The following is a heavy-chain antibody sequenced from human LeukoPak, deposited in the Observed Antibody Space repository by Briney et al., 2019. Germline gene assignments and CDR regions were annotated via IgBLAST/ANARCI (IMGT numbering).Heavy chain of an antibody. CDR2: IYTSGST. Sequence: SETLSLTCAVYGGSFSGYYWSWIRQPAGKGLEWIGRIYTSGSTNYNPSLKSRVTMSVDTSKNQFSLKLSSVTAADTAVYYCAREAVAYYYGSGSYWPYDYWGQGTLVTVSS. J-gene: IGHJ4*02. V-gene: IGHV4-4*07. CDR3: AREAVAYYYGSGSYWPYDY. D-gene: IGHD3-10*01. CDR1: GGSFSGYY.